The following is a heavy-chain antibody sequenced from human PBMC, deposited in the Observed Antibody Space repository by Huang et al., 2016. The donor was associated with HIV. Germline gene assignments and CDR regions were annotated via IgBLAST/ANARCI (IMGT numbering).Heavy chain of an antibody. V-gene: IGHV4-39*01. J-gene: IGHJ4*02. Sequence: GSIFYTGSAHYNPSLGSRVTRFVDSSKSKLSVRLRSVTAADTAVYYCARRRTHFTFDYWGQGTLVTVSS. CDR2: IFYTGSA. CDR3: ARRRTHFTFDY.